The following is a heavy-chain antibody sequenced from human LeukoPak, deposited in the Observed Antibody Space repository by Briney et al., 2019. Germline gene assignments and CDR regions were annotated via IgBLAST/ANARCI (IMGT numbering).Heavy chain of an antibody. V-gene: IGHV3-30-3*02. CDR2: ISYDGSNK. CDR1: GFTFSSYA. CDR3: AKNRGTAAFDI. Sequence: GGSLRLSCAASGFTFSSYAMHWVRQAPGKGLEWVAVISYDGSNKYYADSVKGRFTISRDNSKNTLYLQMNSLRAEDTAVYYCAKNRGTAAFDIWGQGTMVTVS. D-gene: IGHD3-16*01. J-gene: IGHJ3*02.